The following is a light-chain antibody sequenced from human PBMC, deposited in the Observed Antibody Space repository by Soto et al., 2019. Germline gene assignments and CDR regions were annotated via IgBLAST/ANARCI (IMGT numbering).Light chain of an antibody. V-gene: IGLV2-14*03. Sequence: QSVLTHPASVSXSPGQSITIFCTGTSSDVGGYNYVSWYQHHPGKAPKLMIYDVSNRPSGVSNRFSGSKSGNTASLTISGLQPEDEADYYCSSYTTSNTRQIVFGTGTKVTVL. CDR3: SSYTTSNTRQIV. J-gene: IGLJ1*01. CDR1: SSDVGGYNY. CDR2: DVS.